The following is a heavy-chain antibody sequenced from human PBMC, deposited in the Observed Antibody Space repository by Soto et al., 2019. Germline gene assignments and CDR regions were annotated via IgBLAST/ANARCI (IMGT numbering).Heavy chain of an antibody. CDR1: GFTFSSYS. CDR2: ISSSSSTI. CDR3: ARIERHYDFWSAVTQGPSNYYYYGMDV. Sequence: EVQLVESGGGLVQPGGSLRLSCAASGFTFSSYSMNWVRQAPGKGLEWVSYISSSSSTIYYADSVKGRFTISRDNAKISLYLQMNSLRDEDTAVYYCARIERHYDFWSAVTQGPSNYYYYGMDVWGQGTTVTVSS. D-gene: IGHD3-3*01. V-gene: IGHV3-48*02. J-gene: IGHJ6*02.